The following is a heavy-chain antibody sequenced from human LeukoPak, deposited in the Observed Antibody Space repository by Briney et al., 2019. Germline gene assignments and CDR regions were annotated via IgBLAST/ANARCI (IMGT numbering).Heavy chain of an antibody. CDR2: ISGTGSST. D-gene: IGHD2-2*02. Sequence: GGSLRLSCEASGFTFGNYAMNWVRQAPGKGVEWVSTISGTGSSTYYADSAKGRFTISRDNSKDTLFLQLNSLTAADTAMYFCAKASVAIPQYCNSWGQGTLVTVSS. CDR1: GFTFGNYA. CDR3: AKASVAIPQYCNS. V-gene: IGHV3-23*01. J-gene: IGHJ5*02.